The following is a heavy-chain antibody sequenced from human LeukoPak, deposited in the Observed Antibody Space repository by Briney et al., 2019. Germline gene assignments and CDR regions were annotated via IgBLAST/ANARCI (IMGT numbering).Heavy chain of an antibody. CDR3: ARCNRGVLWFGEFSPLDY. CDR2: ICSSGST. J-gene: IGHJ4*02. Sequence: SETLSLTCTVSGDFIRSGVYCWSWIRQRPGAGLQWIGYICSSGSTSYNPSLRSRVTMSIDTSNNQFSLKLNSVTAADTAVYYCARCNRGVLWFGEFSPLDYWGQGTLVTVSS. CDR1: GDFIRSGVYC. V-gene: IGHV4-31*03. D-gene: IGHD3-10*01.